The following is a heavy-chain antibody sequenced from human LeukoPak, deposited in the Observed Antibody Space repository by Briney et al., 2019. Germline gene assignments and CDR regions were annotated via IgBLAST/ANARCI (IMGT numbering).Heavy chain of an antibody. CDR2: IKQDGSEK. D-gene: IGHD5-24*01. Sequence: GWSLRLSCAASGFTLSSYWMNWVRQAPGKGREWVANIKQDGSEKYYVDSVKGRFTISRDNAKNSLYLQMNSLRAEDTAVYYCARDSSDGFDSWGQGTLVTVSS. CDR1: GFTLSSYW. CDR3: ARDSSDGFDS. J-gene: IGHJ4*02. V-gene: IGHV3-7*01.